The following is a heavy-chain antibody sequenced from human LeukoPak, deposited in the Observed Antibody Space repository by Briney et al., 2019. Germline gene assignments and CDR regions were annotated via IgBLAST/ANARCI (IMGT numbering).Heavy chain of an antibody. CDR2: IFHTGST. D-gene: IGHD1-26*01. CDR3: ARHQHAGREHYYGIDV. V-gene: IGHV4-59*08. J-gene: IGHJ6*02. Sequence: PSETLSLTCTVSGGSISSYYWSWIRQPPGKGLEWIGYIFHTGSTNYNPSLKSRLTISVDTSRNRFSLRLSSVTAADTAVYYCARHQHAGREHYYGIDVWGQGTTVSVSS. CDR1: GGSISSYY.